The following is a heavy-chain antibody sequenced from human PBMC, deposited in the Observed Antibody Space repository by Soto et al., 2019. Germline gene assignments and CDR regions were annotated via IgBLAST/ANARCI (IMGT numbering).Heavy chain of an antibody. D-gene: IGHD2-21*02. CDR1: GVKFSTYW. J-gene: IGHJ4*02. CDR3: AKDSCGGDCYSNY. CDR2: ISRSGGST. Sequence: GSLRISYEASGVKFSTYWMSWVRQAPGKGLEWVSAISRSGGSTYYADSVKGRFTISRDNSKNTLYLQMNSLRAEDTAVYYCAKDSCGGDCYSNYWGQGTLVTVSS. V-gene: IGHV3-23*01.